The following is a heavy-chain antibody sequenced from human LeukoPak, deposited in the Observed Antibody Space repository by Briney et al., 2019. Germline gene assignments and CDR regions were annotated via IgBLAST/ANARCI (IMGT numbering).Heavy chain of an antibody. CDR2: INPNSGNT. CDR3: ARGPWGATGDRVRLDY. V-gene: IGHV1-8*03. Sequence: ASVKVSCKASGYTFTSYDINWVRQATGQGLEWMGWINPNSGNTGYAQKFQGRVTITRNTSISTAYMELSSLRSEDTAVYYCARGPWGATGDRVRLDYWGQGTLVTVSS. D-gene: IGHD7-27*01. J-gene: IGHJ4*02. CDR1: GYTFTSYD.